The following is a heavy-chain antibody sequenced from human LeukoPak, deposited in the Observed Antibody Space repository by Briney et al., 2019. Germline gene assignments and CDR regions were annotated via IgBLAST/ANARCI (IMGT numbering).Heavy chain of an antibody. D-gene: IGHD3-3*01. CDR3: ARGVLVEGIYYDFWSGPNPIDY. CDR1: GYTFTSYA. V-gene: IGHV7-4-1*02. CDR2: INTNTGNP. Sequence: ASVKVSCKASGYTFTSYAMNWVRQDPGQGLEWMGWINTNTGNPTYAQGFTGRFVFSLDTSVSTAYLQISSLKAEDTAVYYCARGVLVEGIYYDFWSGPNPIDYWGQGTLVTVSS. J-gene: IGHJ4*02.